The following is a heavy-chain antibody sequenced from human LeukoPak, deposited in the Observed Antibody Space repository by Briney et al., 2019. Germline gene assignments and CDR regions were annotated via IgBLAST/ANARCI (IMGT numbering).Heavy chain of an antibody. V-gene: IGHV4-4*07. D-gene: IGHD3-10*01. CDR3: ARGPGYYGSGSYPSVY. CDR1: GGSISSYY. CDR2: IYTSGST. J-gene: IGHJ4*02. Sequence: SETLSLTCTVSGGSISSYYWSWIRQPAGKGLEWIGRIYTSGSTNYNPSLKSRVTISLDTSKNQFSLRLSSVTAADTAVYYCARGPGYYGSGSYPSVYWGQGTLVTVSS.